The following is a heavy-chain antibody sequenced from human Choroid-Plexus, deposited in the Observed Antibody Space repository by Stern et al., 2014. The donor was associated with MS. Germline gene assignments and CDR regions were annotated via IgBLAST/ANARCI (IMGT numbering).Heavy chain of an antibody. Sequence: VQLVESGGGVVKPGRPLRLSCVASGFTFGSCAMHWGRQAPGKGLAWVAGLSYDGSKKYYADSVNVRFTISRDNSQNTRYMQMSSLRPEDTAVYYCAKDRQYLTYFFDHWGQGSLVTVSS. CDR2: LSYDGSKK. CDR1: GFTFGSCA. J-gene: IGHJ5*02. CDR3: AKDRQYLTYFFDH. D-gene: IGHD2/OR15-2a*01. V-gene: IGHV3-30*18.